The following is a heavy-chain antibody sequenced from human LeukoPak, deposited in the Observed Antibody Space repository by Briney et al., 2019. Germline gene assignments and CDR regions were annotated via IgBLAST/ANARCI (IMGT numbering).Heavy chain of an antibody. V-gene: IGHV3-74*01. CDR1: GFTFSNYW. J-gene: IGHJ6*02. CDR3: ARDREGYYYYGMDV. D-gene: IGHD5-24*01. Sequence: GGSLRLSCAASGFTFSNYWVHWVRQAPGKGLVWVSRINPDGSTINYADSVKGRFTISRDNAKNSLYLQMNSLRAEDTAVYYCARDREGYYYYGMDVWGQGTTVTVSS. CDR2: INPDGSTI.